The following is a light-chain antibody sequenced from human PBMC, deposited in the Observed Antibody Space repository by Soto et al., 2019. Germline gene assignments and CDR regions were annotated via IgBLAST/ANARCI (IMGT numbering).Light chain of an antibody. CDR3: QQYNNYSNN. V-gene: IGKV3D-15*01. Sequence: EIVMTQSPATLSVSPGERATLSCRASRSVSSNLAWYQQKPGQAPRLLIYGASTRATGIPARFSGSGSGTEFTLTISSLQPDDLATYYCQQYNNYSNNFGQGTKVDIK. CDR2: GAS. J-gene: IGKJ1*01. CDR1: RSVSSN.